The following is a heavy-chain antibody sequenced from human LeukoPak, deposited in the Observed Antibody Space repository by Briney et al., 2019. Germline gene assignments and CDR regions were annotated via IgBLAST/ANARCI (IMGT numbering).Heavy chain of an antibody. Sequence: SSETLSLTCTVSGGSISNNYWSWFRQPPGKGLEWIGYIYYSGSTNYNPSLKSRVTISVDTSKSQFSLKLSSVTAADTAVYYCARSEGHCFDYWGQGTLVTVSS. CDR1: GGSISNNY. J-gene: IGHJ4*02. CDR3: ARSEGHCFDY. CDR2: IYYSGST. V-gene: IGHV4-59*12.